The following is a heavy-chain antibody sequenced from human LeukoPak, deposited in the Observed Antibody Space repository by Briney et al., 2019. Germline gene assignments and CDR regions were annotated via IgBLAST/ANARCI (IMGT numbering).Heavy chain of an antibody. V-gene: IGHV3-23*01. CDR1: EFTFSSYA. D-gene: IGHD6-19*01. J-gene: IGHJ4*02. CDR2: ISGSGGGT. CDR3: ARVDSSGWFYRQIDY. Sequence: GGSLRLSCAASEFTFSSYAISWVRQAPGKGLEWVSVISGSGGGTYYADSVKGRFTISRDNSKNTLYLQMNSLRAEDTAVYYCARVDSSGWFYRQIDYWGQGTLVTVSS.